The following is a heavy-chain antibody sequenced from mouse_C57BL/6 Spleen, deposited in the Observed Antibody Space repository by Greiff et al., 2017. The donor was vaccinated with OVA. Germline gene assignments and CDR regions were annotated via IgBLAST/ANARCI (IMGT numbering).Heavy chain of an antibody. CDR3: AREDDYDWYFDV. CDR2: ISYDGSN. CDR1: GYSITRGYY. V-gene: IGHV3-6*01. J-gene: IGHJ1*03. Sequence: EVKVEESGPGLVKPSQSLSLTCSVTGYSITRGYYWNWIRQFPGNKLEWMGYISYDGSNNYNPSLKNRISITRDTSKNQFFLKLNSVTTEDTATYYCAREDDYDWYFDVWGTGTTVTVSS. D-gene: IGHD2-4*01.